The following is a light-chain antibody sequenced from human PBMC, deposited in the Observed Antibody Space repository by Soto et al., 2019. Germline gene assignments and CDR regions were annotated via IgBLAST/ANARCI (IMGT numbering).Light chain of an antibody. CDR3: QQYDTARST. CDR1: QSISSSF. CDR2: DSS. J-gene: IGKJ2*02. Sequence: EIVLTQSPGTLSLSPGERATLSCTASQSISSSFLAWYQQKPGQAPRLLLHDSSDRATGIPDRFSGSGSGTDFTLTISAVEPEDLAVYYCQQYDTARSTFGQGTKLEIK. V-gene: IGKV3-20*01.